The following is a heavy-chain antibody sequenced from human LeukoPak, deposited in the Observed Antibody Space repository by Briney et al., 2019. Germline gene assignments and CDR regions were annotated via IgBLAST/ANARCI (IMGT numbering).Heavy chain of an antibody. CDR2: IYKSGST. CDR3: ARGIRAVAGTAVDY. D-gene: IGHD6-19*01. V-gene: IGHV4-59*08. J-gene: IGHJ4*02. CDR1: GGPISSYY. Sequence: PSETLSLTCTVSGGPISSYYWSWIRQPPGKGLEWIGYIYKSGSTNYNPSLKSRVTISVDTSKNQFSLKLSSVTAADTAVYYCARGIRAVAGTAVDYWGQGTLVTVSS.